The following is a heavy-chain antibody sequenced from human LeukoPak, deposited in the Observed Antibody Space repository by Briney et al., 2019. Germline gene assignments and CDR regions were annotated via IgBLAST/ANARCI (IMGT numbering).Heavy chain of an antibody. CDR3: AKGFSYYYDSRVEEIDY. D-gene: IGHD3-22*01. CDR1: GFTLDEYA. Sequence: GGSLRLSCAASGFTLDEYAMHWVRQAPGKGLEWVSGISWDSGSIGYADSVKGRFTISRDNAKNSPYLQMNSLRAEDTALYYCAKGFSYYYDSRVEEIDYWGQGTLVTVSS. J-gene: IGHJ4*02. CDR2: ISWDSGSI. V-gene: IGHV3-9*01.